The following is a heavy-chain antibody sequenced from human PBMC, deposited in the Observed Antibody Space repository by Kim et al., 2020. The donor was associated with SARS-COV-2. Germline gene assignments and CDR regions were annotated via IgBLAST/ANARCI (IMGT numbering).Heavy chain of an antibody. V-gene: IGHV3-7*01. Sequence: VEAVKGRCTISRENAKNSLYLRMNSLRAKDAAVYYCAKGAYSSGWLFEYWGQGTLVTVS. CDR3: AKGAYSSGWLFEY. J-gene: IGHJ4*02. D-gene: IGHD6-19*01.